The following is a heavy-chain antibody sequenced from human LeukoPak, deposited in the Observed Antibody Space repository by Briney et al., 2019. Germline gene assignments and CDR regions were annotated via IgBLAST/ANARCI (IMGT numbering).Heavy chain of an antibody. CDR2: ISYDGSNK. CDR3: ARGGVYSSSWYGALDY. D-gene: IGHD6-13*01. J-gene: IGHJ4*02. Sequence: PGGSLRLSCAASGFTFSSYAMHWVRQAPGKGLEWVAVISYDGSNKYYADSVKGRFTISRDNSKNTLYLQMNSLRAEDTAVYYCARGGVYSSSWYGALDYWGQGTLVIVSS. V-gene: IGHV3-30-3*01. CDR1: GFTFSSYA.